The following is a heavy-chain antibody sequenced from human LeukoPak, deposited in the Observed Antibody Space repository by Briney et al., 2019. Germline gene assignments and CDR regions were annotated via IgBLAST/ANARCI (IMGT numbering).Heavy chain of an antibody. Sequence: PGGSLRLSCAASGFTFSSYAMHWVRQAPGKGLEWVAVISYDGSNKYYADSVKGRFTISRDTSKNTLYLQMNSLRVEDTAVYYCARETSTQCSGGSCFFDYWGQGTLVTVSS. D-gene: IGHD2-15*01. V-gene: IGHV3-30*01. CDR1: GFTFSSYA. CDR2: ISYDGSNK. CDR3: ARETSTQCSGGSCFFDY. J-gene: IGHJ4*02.